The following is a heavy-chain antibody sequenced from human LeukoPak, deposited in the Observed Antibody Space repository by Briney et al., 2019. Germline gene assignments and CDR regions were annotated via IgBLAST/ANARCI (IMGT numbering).Heavy chain of an antibody. Sequence: SETLSLTCTVSGYSISSGYYWGWIRQPPGKGLEWIGSIYHSGSTYYNPSLKSRVTISVDTSKNQFSLKLSSVTAADTAVYYCARGGNSSGLYAYWGQGTLVTVSS. CDR3: ARGGNSSGLYAY. CDR1: GYSISSGYY. D-gene: IGHD6-19*01. J-gene: IGHJ4*02. V-gene: IGHV4-38-2*02. CDR2: IYHSGST.